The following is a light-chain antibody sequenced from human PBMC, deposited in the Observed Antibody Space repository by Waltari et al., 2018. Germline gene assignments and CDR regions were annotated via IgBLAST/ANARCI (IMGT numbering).Light chain of an antibody. CDR3: CSYAGLGIYV. CDR2: EVT. J-gene: IGLJ1*01. Sequence: QSGLTQPASVSGSPGQSITIPCTGTSSGVGNYNLVSWYQQYPGKAPKLMVYEVTRRSSGVSDRFSGSKSGNTASLTIYGLQSEDEADYYCCSYAGLGIYVFGTGTKVTVL. CDR1: SSGVGNYNL. V-gene: IGLV2-23*02.